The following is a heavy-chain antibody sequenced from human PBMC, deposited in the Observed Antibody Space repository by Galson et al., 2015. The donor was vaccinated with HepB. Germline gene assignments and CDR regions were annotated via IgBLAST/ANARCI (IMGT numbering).Heavy chain of an antibody. V-gene: IGHV3-53*01. D-gene: IGHD3-22*01. J-gene: IGHJ4*02. CDR1: GFIVSSNY. CDR3: ARGSPYYYDSRALFPQYFDY. CDR2: IYSGGST. Sequence: SLRLSCAASGFIVSSNYMSWVRQAPGKGLEWVSVIYSGGSTYYADSVKGRFTISRDNSKNTLYLQMNTLRAEDTAVYFCARGSPYYYDSRALFPQYFDYWGQGTLVTVSS.